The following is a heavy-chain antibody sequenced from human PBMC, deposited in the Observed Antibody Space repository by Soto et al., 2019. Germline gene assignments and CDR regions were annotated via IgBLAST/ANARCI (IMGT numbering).Heavy chain of an antibody. V-gene: IGHV3-23*01. J-gene: IGHJ1*01. CDR3: AKPTTMIVVVITFQH. Sequence: EVQLLESGGGLVQPGGSLRLSCAASGFTFSSYAMSWVRQAPGKGLEWVSAISSSGGSTYYADSVKGRFTISRDNSKNTLYRQMNGLRAEDTAVYYCAKPTTMIVVVITFQHWGQGTLVTVSA. CDR1: GFTFSSYA. CDR2: ISSSGGST. D-gene: IGHD3-22*01.